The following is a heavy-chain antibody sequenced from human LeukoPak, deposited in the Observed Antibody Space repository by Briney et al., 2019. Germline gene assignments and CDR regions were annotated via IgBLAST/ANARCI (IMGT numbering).Heavy chain of an antibody. V-gene: IGHV3-11*05. Sequence: GGSLRLSCVASGFTFSDYYMTWIRQAPGKGLEWVSYIGTSSSYTNYADSVKGRFTISRDDAKNSLYLQMNSLRAEDTAVYYCARGHYGMDVWGQGTTVTVSS. CDR3: ARGHYGMDV. J-gene: IGHJ6*02. CDR1: GFTFSDYY. CDR2: IGTSSSYT.